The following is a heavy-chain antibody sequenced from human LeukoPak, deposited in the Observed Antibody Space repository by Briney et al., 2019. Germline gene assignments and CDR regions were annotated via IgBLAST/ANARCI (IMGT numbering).Heavy chain of an antibody. CDR2: INPSGGST. CDR1: GYTFTSYY. V-gene: IGHV1-46*01. CDR3: ARVGGSGSDFQYYFDY. J-gene: IGHJ4*02. D-gene: IGHD3-10*01. Sequence: GASVKVSCKASGYTFTSYYMHWVRQAPGQGLEWMGIINPSGGSTSYARKFQGRVTMTRDTSTSTVYMELSSLRSEDTAVYYCARVGGSGSDFQYYFDYWGQGTLVTVSS.